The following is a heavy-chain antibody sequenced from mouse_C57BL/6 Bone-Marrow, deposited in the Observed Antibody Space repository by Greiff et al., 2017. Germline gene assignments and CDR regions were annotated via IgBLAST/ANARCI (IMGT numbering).Heavy chain of an antibody. Sequence: VKLVESGAELARPGASVKLSCKASGYTFTSYGISWVKQRTGQGLEWIGEIYPRSGNTYYNEKFKGKATLTADKSSSTAYMELRSLTSEDSAVYFCARYGNDWYFDVWGTGTTVTVSS. J-gene: IGHJ1*03. CDR3: ARYGNDWYFDV. CDR2: IYPRSGNT. CDR1: GYTFTSYG. D-gene: IGHD2-1*01. V-gene: IGHV1-81*01.